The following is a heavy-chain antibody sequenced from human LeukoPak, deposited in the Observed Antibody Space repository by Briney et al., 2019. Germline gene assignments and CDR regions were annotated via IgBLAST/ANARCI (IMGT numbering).Heavy chain of an antibody. CDR1: GYTFTSYG. V-gene: IGHV1-18*01. Sequence: GASVKVSCKASGYTFTSYGISWVRQAPGQGLEWMGWISTYNGNTNYAQNLQDRVTMTTDTSTSTAYMELRSLRSDDTAMYYCARDPTVTTGEDYWGQGTLVTVSS. CDR3: ARDPTVTTGEDY. D-gene: IGHD4-11*01. J-gene: IGHJ4*02. CDR2: ISTYNGNT.